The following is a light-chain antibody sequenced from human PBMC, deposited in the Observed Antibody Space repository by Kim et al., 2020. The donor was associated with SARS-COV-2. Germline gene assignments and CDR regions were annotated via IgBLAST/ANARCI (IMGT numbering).Light chain of an antibody. J-gene: IGLJ2*01. V-gene: IGLV3-19*01. CDR1: SLRSYY. Sequence: SSELTQDPAVSEALGQTVRITCQGDSLRSYYATWYQQKPRQAPVLVIYGRNNRPSGIPDRFSGSTSGNTASLTISGAQAEDEADFYCQSRDSGGQVIFGGGTKVTVL. CDR2: GRN. CDR3: QSRDSGGQVI.